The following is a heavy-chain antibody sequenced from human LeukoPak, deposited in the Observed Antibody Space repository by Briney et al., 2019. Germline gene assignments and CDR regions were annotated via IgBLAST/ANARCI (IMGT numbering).Heavy chain of an antibody. D-gene: IGHD3-10*01. CDR1: GFTVSSNY. J-gene: IGHJ4*02. V-gene: IGHV3-66*01. CDR3: ARDFYGSGIDY. Sequence: GGSLRLSCAASGFTVSSNYMSWVRQAPGKVLEWVSVIYSGGSTYYPDSVKGRFTISRDNSKNTLYLQMNSLRAEDTAVYYCARDFYGSGIDYWGQGTLVTASS. CDR2: IYSGGST.